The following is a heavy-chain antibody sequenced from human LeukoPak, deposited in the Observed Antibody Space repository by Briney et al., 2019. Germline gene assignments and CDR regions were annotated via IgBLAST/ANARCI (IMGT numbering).Heavy chain of an antibody. CDR1: GYTFTDYW. J-gene: IGHJ3*02. CDR3: ARHELGIGAWSGFDI. CDR2: IYPGDSHT. V-gene: IGHV5-51*01. D-gene: IGHD6-13*01. Sequence: GESLKISCEASGYTFTDYWIGWLRQKPGKGLEWMGIIYPGDSHTRYSPSFQGQVTISADRSINTAYVQLSSLKASDSAIYYCARHELGIGAWSGFDIWGQGTMVSVSS.